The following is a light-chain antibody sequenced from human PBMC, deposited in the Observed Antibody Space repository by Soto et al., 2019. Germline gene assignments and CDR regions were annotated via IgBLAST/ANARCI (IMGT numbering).Light chain of an antibody. CDR1: QTVGSN. CDR2: GAS. Sequence: EIVMTQSPATLSVSPGERATLSCRASQTVGSNLAWYQQKPGQAPRLLIYGASTTATGIPARFSGSGSGTEFTLTISSLQSEDFAVYYCQQYNNRRPYTFGQGTKVEIK. CDR3: QQYNNRRPYT. V-gene: IGKV3-15*01. J-gene: IGKJ2*01.